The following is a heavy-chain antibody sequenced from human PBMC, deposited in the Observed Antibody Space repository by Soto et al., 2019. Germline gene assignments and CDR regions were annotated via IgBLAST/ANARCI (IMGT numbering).Heavy chain of an antibody. V-gene: IGHV3-23*01. J-gene: IGHJ2*01. D-gene: IGHD1-26*01. CDR1: GFTFSSYA. Sequence: EVQLLESGGGLVQPGGSLRLSCATSGFTFSSYAMSWVRQAPGKGLEWVSAIGGSGSVTYYANSVKGRFTISRDNSKNTRYLQRNSLRAEDTAVYYCAKDAIIVGHGHFDLWGRGTLVTVSS. CDR2: IGGSGSVT. CDR3: AKDAIIVGHGHFDL.